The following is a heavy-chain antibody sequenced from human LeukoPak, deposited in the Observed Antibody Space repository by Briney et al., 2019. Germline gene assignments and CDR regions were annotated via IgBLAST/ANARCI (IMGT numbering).Heavy chain of an antibody. CDR3: ARPSGSYYESSPDQYYFDY. CDR1: GGSISSYY. J-gene: IGHJ4*02. D-gene: IGHD1-26*01. CDR2: IYTSGST. V-gene: IGHV4-4*09. Sequence: PSETLSLTCTVSGGSISSYYWSWIRQPPGKGLEWIGYIYTSGSTNYNPSLKSRVTISVDTSKNQFSLKLSSVTAADTAVYYCARPSGSYYESSPDQYYFDYWGQGTLVTVSS.